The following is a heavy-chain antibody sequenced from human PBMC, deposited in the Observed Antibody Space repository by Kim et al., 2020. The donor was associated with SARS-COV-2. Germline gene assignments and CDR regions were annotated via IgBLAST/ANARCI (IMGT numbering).Heavy chain of an antibody. Sequence: SETLSLTCTVSGSSIGVGYYWGWIRQPPGRGLEWIGSISHSGHTYYNPSPQSRVAMSVDTSKKQISLRLSSVTAADMAVYYCARKVVSGWYNFDMWGQGRMVTVSA. D-gene: IGHD6-13*01. CDR1: GSSIGVGYY. J-gene: IGHJ3*02. CDR3: ARKVVSGWYNFDM. CDR2: ISHSGHT. V-gene: IGHV4-38-2*02.